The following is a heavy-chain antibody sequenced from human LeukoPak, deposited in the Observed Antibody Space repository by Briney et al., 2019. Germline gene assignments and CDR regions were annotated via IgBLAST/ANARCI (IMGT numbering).Heavy chain of an antibody. V-gene: IGHV4-59*08. Sequence: PSESLSLTCTVSGGSISSYYWSWMRQPPGKGLEWIGYIYYSGSTNYNPSLKSRVTISVDTSKNQFSLKLSSVTAADTAVYYCARHTPLNSSSWYWFDPWGQGTLVTVSS. J-gene: IGHJ5*02. CDR2: IYYSGST. CDR1: GGSISSYY. CDR3: ARHTPLNSSSWYWFDP. D-gene: IGHD6-13*01.